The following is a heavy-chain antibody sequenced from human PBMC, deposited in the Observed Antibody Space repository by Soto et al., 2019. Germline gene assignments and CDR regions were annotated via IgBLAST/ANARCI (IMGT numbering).Heavy chain of an antibody. J-gene: IGHJ6*02. Sequence: EVQLVESGGGFVQPGGSLRLSCAASGFDFSNSWMHWVRQVPGKGLVWVSHINSDGSSTTYADSVKGRFTISRDNARTTVYLQLDSLRVEDTAVYYCARDKSYALAVWGQGTTLTVSS. V-gene: IGHV3-74*03. CDR1: GFDFSNSW. CDR2: INSDGSST. D-gene: IGHD4-17*01. CDR3: ARDKSYALAV.